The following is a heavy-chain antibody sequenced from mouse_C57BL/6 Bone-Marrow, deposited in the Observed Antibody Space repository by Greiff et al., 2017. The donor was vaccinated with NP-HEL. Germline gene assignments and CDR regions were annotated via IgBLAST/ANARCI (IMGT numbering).Heavy chain of an antibody. J-gene: IGHJ3*01. CDR1: GYAFSSSW. V-gene: IGHV1-82*01. Sequence: LVKPGASVKISCKASGYAFSSSWMNWVKQRPGKGLEWIGRIYPGDGDTNYNGKFKGKATLTADKSSSTAYMQLSSLTSEDSAVYFCARSKGYYPFAYWGQGTLVTVSA. CDR3: ARSKGYYPFAY. D-gene: IGHD2-3*01. CDR2: IYPGDGDT.